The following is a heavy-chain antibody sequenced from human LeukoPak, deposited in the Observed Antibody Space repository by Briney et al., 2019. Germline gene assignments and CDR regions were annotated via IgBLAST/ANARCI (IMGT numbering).Heavy chain of an antibody. CDR2: IGTQSDT. D-gene: IGHD3-10*01. J-gene: IGHJ2*01. V-gene: IGHV3-13*01. Sequence: GGSLRLSCAASGFTFSSHWMSWVRHAAGKGLEWVSTIGTQSDTFYPGSVKGRFTISRDNAKNSLYLQMNDLRAGDTAIYYCATGVRPPPYTIDSWYFGLWGRGTLVTVSS. CDR3: ATGVRPPPYTIDSWYFGL. CDR1: GFTFSSHW.